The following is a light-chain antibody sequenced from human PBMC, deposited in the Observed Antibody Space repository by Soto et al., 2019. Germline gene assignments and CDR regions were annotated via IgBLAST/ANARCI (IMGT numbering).Light chain of an antibody. V-gene: IGKV3-20*01. CDR3: QQYET. CDR2: DAS. J-gene: IGKJ1*01. Sequence: EIVLTQSPSTLSLSPGERATLSCRASQSVSSSYLAWYQQKPGQAPRLLIYDASSRATGIPDRFSGSGSGTDFTLTISRLEPEDFAVYYCQQYETLGQGTKVDI. CDR1: QSVSSSY.